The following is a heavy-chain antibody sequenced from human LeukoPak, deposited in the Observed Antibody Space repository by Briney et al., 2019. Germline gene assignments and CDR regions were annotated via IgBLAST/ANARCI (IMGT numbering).Heavy chain of an antibody. CDR2: ISGSGGST. V-gene: IGHV3-23*01. J-gene: IGHJ6*02. CDR3: ELYGDYPLDYGMDV. D-gene: IGHD4-17*01. Sequence: PGGSLRLSCAASGFTFSTYAVNWVRQAPGKGLEWVSTISGSGGSTYYADSVEGRFTISRDNSKNTLYLQMNSLRAEDTAVYYCELYGDYPLDYGMDVWGQGTTVTVSS. CDR1: GFTFSTYA.